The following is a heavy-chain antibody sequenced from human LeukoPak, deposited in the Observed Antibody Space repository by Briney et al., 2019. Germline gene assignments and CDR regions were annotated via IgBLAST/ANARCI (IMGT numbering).Heavy chain of an antibody. CDR2: INPNSGGT. J-gene: IGHJ4*02. CDR3: ARVQTAMVPYYFDY. CDR1: GYTFTGYY. D-gene: IGHD3-10*01. Sequence: GASVKVSRKASGYTFTGYYMHWGRQAPGQGLEWMGRINPNSGGTNYAQKFQGRVTMTRDTSISTAYMELSRLRSDDTAVYYCARVQTAMVPYYFDYWGQGTLVTVSS. V-gene: IGHV1-2*06.